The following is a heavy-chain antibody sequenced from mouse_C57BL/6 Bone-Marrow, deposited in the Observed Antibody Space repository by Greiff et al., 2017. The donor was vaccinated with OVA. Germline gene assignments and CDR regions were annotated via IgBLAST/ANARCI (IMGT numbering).Heavy chain of an antibody. CDR3: ARDHYYSGRQYCYAMDY. D-gene: IGHD1-1*01. J-gene: IGHJ4*01. CDR2: INPYNGGT. V-gene: IGHV1-19*01. CDR1: GYTFTDYY. Sequence: VQLQQSGPVLVKPGASVKMSCKASGYTFTDYYMNWVKQSHGKSLEWIGVINPYNGGTSYNQKFKGKATLTVDKSSSTAYMELNSLTSEDSAVYYWARDHYYSGRQYCYAMDYWGQGTSVTVSS.